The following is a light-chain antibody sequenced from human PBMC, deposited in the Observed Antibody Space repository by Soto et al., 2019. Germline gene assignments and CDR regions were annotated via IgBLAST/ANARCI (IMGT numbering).Light chain of an antibody. J-gene: IGKJ5*01. CDR3: QQSYRYPII. CDR2: NSS. V-gene: IGKV1-39*01. Sequence: DIQMTQSPSSLSASVGDRLIIPCRASQSIATYLNWYQQKPAKAPKLLTSNSSSLQSGVPSRFSGSGSGTDFTLTITSLQPEDFATYYYQQSYRYPIIFGQGTRLEVK. CDR1: QSIATY.